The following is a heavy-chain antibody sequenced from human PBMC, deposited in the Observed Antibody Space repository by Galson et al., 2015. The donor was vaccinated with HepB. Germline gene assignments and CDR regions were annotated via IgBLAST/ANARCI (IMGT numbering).Heavy chain of an antibody. CDR2: IYTSGST. CDR3: ARGGSGWYVDY. Sequence: ETLSLTCTVSGDFFSSDYWSWIRQPAGKGLEWIGRIYTSGSTKYNPSLKSRVTMSVDTSKNQFSLKLSSVTAADTAVYYCARGGSGWYVDYWGQGTLVTISS. CDR1: GDFFSSDY. J-gene: IGHJ4*02. D-gene: IGHD6-19*01. V-gene: IGHV4-4*07.